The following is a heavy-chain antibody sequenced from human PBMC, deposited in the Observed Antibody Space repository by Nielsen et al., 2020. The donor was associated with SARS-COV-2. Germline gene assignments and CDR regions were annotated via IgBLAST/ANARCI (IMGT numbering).Heavy chain of an antibody. D-gene: IGHD5/OR15-5a*01. J-gene: IGHJ5*02. CDR1: GFTFSGST. Sequence: GESLKISCAASGFTFSGSTVHWVRQAPGKGLEWVGRIRTKPNYYATVYRPSVKGRFIISRDDSKSTAYLQMHSLQTEDSGFYFSTSGADVYDPFDPWGPGTLVTVSS. CDR2: IRTKPNYYAT. V-gene: IGHV3-73*01. CDR3: TSGADVYDPFDP.